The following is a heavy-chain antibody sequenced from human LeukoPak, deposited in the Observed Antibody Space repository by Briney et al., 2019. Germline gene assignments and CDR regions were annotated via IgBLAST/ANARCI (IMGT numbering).Heavy chain of an antibody. V-gene: IGHV3-23*01. CDR2: ISGSGGST. CDR3: AKMRVGYDFWSGHLDY. J-gene: IGHJ4*02. CDR1: GFTFSSYA. D-gene: IGHD3-3*01. Sequence: GGSLRLSCAASGFTFSSYAMSWVRQAPGKGLEWVSAISGSGGSTYYADSVKGRFTISRDSSKNTLYLQMNSLRAEDTAVYYCAKMRVGYDFWSGHLDYWGQGTLVTVSS.